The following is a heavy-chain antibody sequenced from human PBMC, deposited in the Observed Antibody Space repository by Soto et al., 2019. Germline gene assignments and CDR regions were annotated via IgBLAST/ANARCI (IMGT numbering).Heavy chain of an antibody. V-gene: IGHV3-30*18. CDR1: GFTFSSYG. Sequence: QVQLVESGGGVVQPGRSLRLSCAASGFTFSSYGMHWVRQAPGKGLEWVAVISYDGSNKYYADSVKGRFTISRDNSKNTLYLQMNSLRAEDTAVYYCAKDVIAVAGQPHPNWFDPWGQGTLVTVSS. J-gene: IGHJ5*02. CDR3: AKDVIAVAGQPHPNWFDP. CDR2: ISYDGSNK. D-gene: IGHD6-19*01.